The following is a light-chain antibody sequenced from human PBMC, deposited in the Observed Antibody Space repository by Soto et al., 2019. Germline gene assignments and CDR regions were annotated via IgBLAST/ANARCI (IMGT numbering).Light chain of an antibody. J-gene: IGLJ1*01. CDR2: EVS. CDR1: SSDVGGYNY. CDR3: SSYTSSSLYV. Sequence: QSALTQPPSASGSPGQSVAISCTGTSSDVGGYNYVSWYQQHPGKVPKLIIYEVSNRPSGVSNRFSGSKSGNTASLTISGLQAEDEADYYCSSYTSSSLYVFGTGTKV. V-gene: IGLV2-14*01.